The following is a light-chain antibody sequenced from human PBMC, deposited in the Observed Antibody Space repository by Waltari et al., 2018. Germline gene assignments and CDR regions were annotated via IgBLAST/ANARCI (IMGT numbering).Light chain of an antibody. V-gene: IGLV2-23*01. CDR2: EGS. CDR3: CSYAGSSTLL. CDR1: SSDVGSYNL. J-gene: IGLJ2*01. Sequence: QSALTQPASVSGSPGQSITVSCTGTSSDVGSYNLVSWYQQHPGKAPKLMIDEGSKRPSGFSNRFSGSKSGNTASLTISGLQAEDEADYYCCSYAGSSTLLFGGGTKVTVL.